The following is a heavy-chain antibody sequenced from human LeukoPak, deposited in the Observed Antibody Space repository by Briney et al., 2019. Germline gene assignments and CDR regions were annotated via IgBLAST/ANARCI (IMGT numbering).Heavy chain of an antibody. D-gene: IGHD3-9*01. CDR2: ISGRGGST. V-gene: IGHV3-23*01. CDR3: AKDGEGRYFDWSGYYFGS. CDR1: GFTFSRYA. Sequence: PGGSLRLSCAASGFTFSRYAMSWVRQAPGKGLEWVSAISGRGGSTYYADSVKGRFSISRDMSNNTLYLQMNSLRADDTAVYYCAKDGEGRYFDWSGYYFGSWGQGTLVTVSS. J-gene: IGHJ4*02.